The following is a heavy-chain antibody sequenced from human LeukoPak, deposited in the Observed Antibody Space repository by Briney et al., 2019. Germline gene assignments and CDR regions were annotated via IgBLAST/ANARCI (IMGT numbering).Heavy chain of an antibody. CDR1: GFTFSSYW. CDR2: IKQDGSEK. J-gene: IGHJ6*02. Sequence: GGSLRLSCAASGFTFSSYWMSWVRQAPGKGLEWVANIKQDGSEKYYVDSVKGRFTISRDNAKNSLYLQMNSLRSEDTAVYYCARNIGMGGWTPTAIYYYGMDVWGQGTTVTVSS. CDR3: ARNIGMGGWTPTAIYYYGMDV. D-gene: IGHD5-24*01. V-gene: IGHV3-7*03.